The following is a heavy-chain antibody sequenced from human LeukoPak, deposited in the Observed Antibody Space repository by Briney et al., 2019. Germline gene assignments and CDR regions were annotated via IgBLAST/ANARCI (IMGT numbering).Heavy chain of an antibody. CDR3: ARGDGSGSHYDY. CDR2: MNPNSGNT. CDR1: GYTFTSYD. V-gene: IGHV1-8*03. D-gene: IGHD3-10*01. J-gene: IGHJ4*02. Sequence: ASVKVSCKASGYTFTSYDIIWVRLATGQGLEWMGWMNPNSGNTGYAQKFQGRVTITRNTSISTAYMELSSLRSEDTAVYYCARGDGSGSHYDYWGQGTLVTVSS.